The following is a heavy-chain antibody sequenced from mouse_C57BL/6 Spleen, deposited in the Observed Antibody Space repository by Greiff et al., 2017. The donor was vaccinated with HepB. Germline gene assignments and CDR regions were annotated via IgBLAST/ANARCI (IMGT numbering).Heavy chain of an antibody. CDR1: GYTFTSYW. CDR2: INPSSGYT. Sequence: VQLQQSGAELAKPGASVKLSCKASGYTFTSYWMHWVQQRPGQGLEWIGYINPSSGYTKYNQKFNDKATLTADKYASTAYMQLSSLTYEDSAVYDCARGYTSYYFDYWGQGTTLTDSS. J-gene: IGHJ2*01. D-gene: IGHD5-1-1*01. V-gene: IGHV1-7*01. CDR3: ARGYTSYYFDY.